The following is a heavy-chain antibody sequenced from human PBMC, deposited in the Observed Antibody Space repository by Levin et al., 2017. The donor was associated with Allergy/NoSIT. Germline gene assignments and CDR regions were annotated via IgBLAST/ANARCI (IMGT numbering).Heavy chain of an antibody. CDR2: IYNSGST. CDR1: GDSFSTGEYY. Sequence: PSQTLSLTCMVSGDSFSTGEYYWSWLRQPPGKGLEWLGYIYNSGSTDYNPSLTSRLTLTIDTSKNQLSLKLSSLTAADTAVYYCARLYCNNPSSFTSWHYLVQHYFDHWGQGTLVTVSS. D-gene: IGHD2-2*02. J-gene: IGHJ4*02. CDR3: ARLYCNNPSSFTSWHYLVQHYFDH. V-gene: IGHV4-30-4*01.